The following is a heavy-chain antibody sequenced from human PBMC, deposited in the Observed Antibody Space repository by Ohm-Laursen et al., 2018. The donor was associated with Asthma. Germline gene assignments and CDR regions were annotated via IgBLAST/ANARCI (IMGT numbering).Heavy chain of an antibody. CDR1: GFTFSSYW. Sequence: LSLTCAASGFTFSSYWMHWVRQAPGKGLEWVAVISYDGSDKSYPDSVKGRFTISRDNSKNTLYLQMNSLRAEDTAAYYCARGATYYDFWSGKNTYGMDVWGQGTTVTVSS. V-gene: IGHV3-30*03. CDR3: ARGATYYDFWSGKNTYGMDV. D-gene: IGHD3-3*01. J-gene: IGHJ6*02. CDR2: ISYDGSDK.